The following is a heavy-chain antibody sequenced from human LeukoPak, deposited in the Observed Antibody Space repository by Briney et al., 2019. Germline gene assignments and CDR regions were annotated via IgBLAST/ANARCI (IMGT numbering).Heavy chain of an antibody. J-gene: IGHJ4*02. CDR1: GFTFSSYS. V-gene: IGHV3-48*01. CDR2: IRTSPSVT. CDR3: VRDHRWAFDY. Sequence: GGSLRLSCVASGFTFSSYSMNWVRQAPGDGLEWVSYIRTSPSVTNYADSVKGRFTVSRDNVENLVFLQMSSLRVEDTAVYYCVRDHRWAFDYWGQGTLVTVSS.